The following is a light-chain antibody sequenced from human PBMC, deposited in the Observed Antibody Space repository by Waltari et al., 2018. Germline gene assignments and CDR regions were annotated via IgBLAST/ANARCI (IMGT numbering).Light chain of an antibody. Sequence: SFGLTQAPSVSVAPGKTASITCGGSSIGRTSVHWYQQVPGRAPVLVIFDDIDRPSEIPERFSGSKSGDTATLIIDRVEAGDEADYYCQIWDKTTNHLILGAGTRLTVL. CDR2: DDI. J-gene: IGLJ2*01. V-gene: IGLV3-21*04. CDR3: QIWDKTTNHLI. CDR1: SIGRTS.